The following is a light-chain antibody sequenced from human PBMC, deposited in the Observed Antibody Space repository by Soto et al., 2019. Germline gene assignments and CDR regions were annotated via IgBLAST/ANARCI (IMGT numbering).Light chain of an antibody. CDR3: AVWDDSLNGLWV. CDR1: TSNIGSNS. CDR2: SNN. Sequence: QAVVTQPPSASGTPGQKVTIVCSGRTSNIGSNSVNWYQQLPGTAPKLLIYSNNQRPSGVPDRFSGSKSGTSASLAISGLQSDDEADYYCAVWDDSLNGLWVFGGGTQLTVL. V-gene: IGLV1-44*01. J-gene: IGLJ3*02.